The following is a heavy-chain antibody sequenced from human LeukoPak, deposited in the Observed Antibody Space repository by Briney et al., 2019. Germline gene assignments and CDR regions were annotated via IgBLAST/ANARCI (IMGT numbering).Heavy chain of an antibody. CDR1: GGSISSCDYY. V-gene: IGHV4-30-4*01. CDR3: ARPYYYDSRIDP. J-gene: IGHJ5*02. Sequence: SETLSLTCTVSGGSISSCDYYWSWLPQPPGKGLEWIAYMYYSGSTYYNPSLKSRVTMSADTSKNQLSLKLSSVTAADTAVYYCARPYYYDSRIDPWGQGILVTVSS. CDR2: MYYSGST. D-gene: IGHD3-22*01.